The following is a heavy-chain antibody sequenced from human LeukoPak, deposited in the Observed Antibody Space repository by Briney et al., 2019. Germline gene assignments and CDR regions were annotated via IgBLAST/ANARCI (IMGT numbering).Heavy chain of an antibody. CDR1: GFTFSSYS. CDR2: ISSSSSYI. J-gene: IGHJ4*02. V-gene: IGHV3-21*01. Sequence: GGSLRLSCAASGFTFSSYSMNWVRQAPGKGLEWVSSISSSSSYIYYADSVKGRFAISRDNAKNSLYLQMNSLRAEDTAVYYCARGTHQWPTPVGRYWGQGTLVTVSS. D-gene: IGHD6-19*01. CDR3: ARGTHQWPTPVGRY.